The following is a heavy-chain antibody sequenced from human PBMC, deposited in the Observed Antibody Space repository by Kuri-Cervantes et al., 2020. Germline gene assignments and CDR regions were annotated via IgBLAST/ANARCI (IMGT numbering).Heavy chain of an antibody. CDR1: GGSISSYY. D-gene: IGHD6-6*01. V-gene: IGHV4-59*13. CDR2: IYYSGST. Sequence: SETLSLTCTVSGGSISSYYWSWIRQPPGKGLEWIGYIYYSGSTNYNPSLKSRVTISVDTSKNQFSLKLSSVTAADTAVYYCARNLAARPILGYWGQGTLVTVSS. J-gene: IGHJ4*02. CDR3: ARNLAARPILGY.